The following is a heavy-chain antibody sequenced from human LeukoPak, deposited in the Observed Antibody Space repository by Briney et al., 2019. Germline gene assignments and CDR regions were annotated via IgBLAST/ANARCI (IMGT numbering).Heavy chain of an antibody. CDR3: ANWIEIFY. CDR1: GFTFSSPW. V-gene: IGHV3-74*01. CDR2: INGDGTSI. Sequence: GGSLRLSCAASGFTFSSPWVYWVRQAPGKGLVWVSRINGDGTSINYADSVKGRFTISRDNAKNTLYLQMNSLRAEDTAVYYCANWIEIFYWGQGTLVTVAS. D-gene: IGHD2-2*03. J-gene: IGHJ4*02.